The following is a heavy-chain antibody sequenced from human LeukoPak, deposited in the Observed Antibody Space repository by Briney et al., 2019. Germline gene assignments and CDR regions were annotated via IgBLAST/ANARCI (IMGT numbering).Heavy chain of an antibody. CDR1: GFTFSSYW. CDR2: IKQDGSEK. CDR3: ARDHRNDYGDEDDAFDI. V-gene: IGHV3-7*01. D-gene: IGHD4-17*01. J-gene: IGHJ3*02. Sequence: GSLRLSCAASGFTFSSYWMSWVRQAPGKGLEWVANIKQDGSEKYYVDSVKGRFTISRDNAKNSLYLQMNSLRAEDTAVYCCARDHRNDYGDEDDAFDIWGQGTMVTVSS.